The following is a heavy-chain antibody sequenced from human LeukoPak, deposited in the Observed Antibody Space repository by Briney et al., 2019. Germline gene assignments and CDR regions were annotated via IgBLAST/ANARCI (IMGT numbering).Heavy chain of an antibody. CDR2: IYHSGST. V-gene: IGHV4-4*02. Sequence: SGTLSLTCAVSGGSISSSNWWSWVRRPPGKGREWIGEIYHSGSTNYNPSLKSRVTISVDTSKNQFSLKLSSVTAADTAVYYCARAIPPSNWFDPWGQGTLVTVSS. CDR3: ARAIPPSNWFDP. CDR1: GGSISSSNW. J-gene: IGHJ5*02. D-gene: IGHD2-2*02.